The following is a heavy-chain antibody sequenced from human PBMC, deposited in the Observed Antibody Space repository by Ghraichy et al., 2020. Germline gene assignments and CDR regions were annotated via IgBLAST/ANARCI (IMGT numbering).Heavy chain of an antibody. Sequence: LSLTCAASGFTFSDYYMSWIRQAPGKGLEWVSYISSSSSYTNYADSVKGRFTISRDNAKNSLYLQMNSLRAEDTAVYYCARGTRRGAFDIWGQGTMVTVSS. D-gene: IGHD3-10*01. CDR1: GFTFSDYY. CDR3: ARGTRRGAFDI. J-gene: IGHJ3*02. CDR2: ISSSSSYT. V-gene: IGHV3-11*05.